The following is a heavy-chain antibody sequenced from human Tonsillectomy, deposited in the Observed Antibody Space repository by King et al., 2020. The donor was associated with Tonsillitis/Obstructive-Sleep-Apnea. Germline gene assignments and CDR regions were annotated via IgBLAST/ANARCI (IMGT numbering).Heavy chain of an antibody. CDR1: GGSFSDYY. CDR3: ARGDIVVVPAAHYYYYYLDV. J-gene: IGHJ6*03. D-gene: IGHD2-2*01. CDR2: INHSGST. Sequence: VQLQQWGAGLLKPLETLSLTCAVYGGSFSDYYWNWIRQPPGKGLEWIGEINHSGSTNYNPSLKSRVTISVDTSKNQFSLKLSSVTAADTAVYYCARGDIVVVPAAHYYYYYLDVWGKGTTVTVSS. V-gene: IGHV4-34*01.